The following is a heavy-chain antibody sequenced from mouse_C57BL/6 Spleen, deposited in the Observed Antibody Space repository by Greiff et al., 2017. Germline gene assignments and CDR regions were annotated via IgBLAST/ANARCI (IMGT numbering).Heavy chain of an antibody. CDR3: APSYYGLLDY. CDR2: INPNNGGT. Sequence: EVQLQQSGPELVKPGASVKISCKASGYTFTDYYMNWVKQSHGKSLEWIGDINPNNGGTSYNQKFKGKATLTVDKSSSTAYMELRSLTSEDSAVYYCAPSYYGLLDYWGQGTSLTVSS. D-gene: IGHD2-1*01. V-gene: IGHV1-26*01. CDR1: GYTFTDYY. J-gene: IGHJ4*01.